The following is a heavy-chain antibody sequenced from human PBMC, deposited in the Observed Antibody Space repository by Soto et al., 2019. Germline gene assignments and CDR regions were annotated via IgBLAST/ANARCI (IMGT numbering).Heavy chain of an antibody. CDR2: ISGGGDGT. CDR3: AKKGLGSLATYCTTGDCHYAFDV. Sequence: EVQLLESGGGLVRPGGSLRLSCAASGFTFYNYAMNWVRQAPGKGLEWVSTISGGGDGTYYADSVKGRFTISRDNSRNTVYLQMISLRAEDTALYYCAKKGLGSLATYCTTGDCHYAFDVWGQGTLVTVSS. D-gene: IGHD2-8*01. J-gene: IGHJ3*01. CDR1: GFTFYNYA. V-gene: IGHV3-23*01.